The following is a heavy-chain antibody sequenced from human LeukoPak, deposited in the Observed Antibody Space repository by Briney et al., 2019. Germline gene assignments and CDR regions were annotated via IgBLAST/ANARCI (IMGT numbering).Heavy chain of an antibody. CDR3: AKDILGVVITHLDY. CDR2: ISGSDSST. CDR1: GFTFSSYA. D-gene: IGHD3-22*01. V-gene: IGHV3-23*01. Sequence: GGSLRLSCAASGFTFSSYAMSWVRQAPGKGLEWVSAISGSDSSTYYADPVKGRFTISRDNSKNTLYLQMNSLRAEDTAVYYCAKDILGVVITHLDYWGQGTLVTVSS. J-gene: IGHJ4*02.